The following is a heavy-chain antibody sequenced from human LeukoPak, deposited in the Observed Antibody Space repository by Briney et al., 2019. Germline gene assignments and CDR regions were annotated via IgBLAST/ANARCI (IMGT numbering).Heavy chain of an antibody. V-gene: IGHV3-7*01. Sequence: GGSLRLSCAASGFTFSSYWMSWVRQAPGKGLEWVANIKQDGSEKYYVDSVKGRFTFSRDNAKNSLYLQMNSLRAEDTAMYYCARIWGTTDDAFDIWGQGTMVTVSS. CDR1: GFTFSSYW. J-gene: IGHJ3*02. CDR2: IKQDGSEK. CDR3: ARIWGTTDDAFDI. D-gene: IGHD1-1*01.